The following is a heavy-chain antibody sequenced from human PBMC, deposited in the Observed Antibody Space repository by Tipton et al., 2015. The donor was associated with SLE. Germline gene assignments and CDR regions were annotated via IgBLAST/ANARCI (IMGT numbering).Heavy chain of an antibody. D-gene: IGHD3-22*01. V-gene: IGHV4-31*02. Sequence: LRLSCTVSGGSISSGGYYWSWIRQHPGKGLEWIGYIYYSGSTYYNPSLKSRVTISVDTSKNQFSLKLSSVTAADTAVYYCARAYYDSSGRFDYWGQGTLVTVSS. CDR2: IYYSGST. CDR3: ARAYYDSSGRFDY. J-gene: IGHJ4*02. CDR1: GGSISSGGYY.